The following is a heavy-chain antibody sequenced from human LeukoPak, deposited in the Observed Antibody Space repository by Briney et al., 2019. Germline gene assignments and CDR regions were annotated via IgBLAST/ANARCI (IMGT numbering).Heavy chain of an antibody. CDR2: INHSGST. Sequence: PETLSLTCAVYGGSFSGYYWSWIRQPPGKGLEWIGEINHSGSTNYNPSLKSRVTISVDTSKNQFSLKLSSVTAADTAVYYCARRPRGYVWYYFDYWGQGTLVTVSS. CDR3: ARRPRGYVWYYFDY. D-gene: IGHD2-8*01. J-gene: IGHJ4*02. V-gene: IGHV4-34*01. CDR1: GGSFSGYY.